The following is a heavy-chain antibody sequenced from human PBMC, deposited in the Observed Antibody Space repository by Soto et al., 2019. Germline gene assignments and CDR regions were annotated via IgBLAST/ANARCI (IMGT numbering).Heavy chain of an antibody. CDR1: GFTFTSCC. J-gene: IGHJ6*02. CDR3: ARDTLIGNTDYGLDV. D-gene: IGHD2-21*01. CDR2: INNDGSST. Sequence: FLRLSCAASGFTFTSCCMHLVRQAPGKGLVWVSRINNDGSSTAYADSVKGRFTISRHNAQSTLYLQVTSLRAEDTAVGYCARDTLIGNTDYGLDVWGQGT. V-gene: IGHV3-74*01.